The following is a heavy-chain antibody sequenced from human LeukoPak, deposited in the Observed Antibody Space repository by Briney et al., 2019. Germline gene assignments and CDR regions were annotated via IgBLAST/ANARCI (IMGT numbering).Heavy chain of an antibody. CDR2: IWYDGSNK. V-gene: IGHV3-33*01. D-gene: IGHD6-6*01. CDR3: ASPARASSGDAFDI. J-gene: IGHJ3*02. CDR1: GFTFSSYG. Sequence: GRSLRLSCAASGFTFSSYGMHWVRQAPGKGLEWVAVIWYDGSNKYYADSVKGRFTISRDNSKNTLYLQMNSLRAEDTAVYYCASPARASSGDAFDIWGQGTMVTVSS.